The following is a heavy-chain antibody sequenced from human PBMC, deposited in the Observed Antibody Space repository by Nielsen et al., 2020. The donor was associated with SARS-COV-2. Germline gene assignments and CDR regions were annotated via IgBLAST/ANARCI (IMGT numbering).Heavy chain of an antibody. J-gene: IGHJ2*01. V-gene: IGHV4-61*01. D-gene: IGHD2/OR15-2a*01. CDR2: IYYSGNA. CDR1: GGSISSGSYY. Sequence: SETLSLTCTVSGGSISSGSYYWGWIRQPPGKGLEWIASIYYSGNANYNPSLKSRVTSSLDTPRKQFSLRLSSVTAADTAVYYCAREVRLGNYWFFDLWGRGTLVTVSS. CDR3: AREVRLGNYWFFDL.